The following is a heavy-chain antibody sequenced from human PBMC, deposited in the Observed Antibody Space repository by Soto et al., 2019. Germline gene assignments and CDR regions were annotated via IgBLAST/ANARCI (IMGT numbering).Heavy chain of an antibody. V-gene: IGHV3-23*01. Sequence: EVQLLESGGSLVQPGGSLRLSCAASGITFSSHAMTWVRQSPGRGLEWVSLISSGSSTYYADSVKGRFSISRDNSKSTLFLQMNSLRAEDTAIYYCAKHSASGGGFDYWGQGTLVTVSS. CDR1: GITFSSHA. D-gene: IGHD3-10*01. CDR2: LISSGSST. CDR3: AKHSASGGGFDY. J-gene: IGHJ4*02.